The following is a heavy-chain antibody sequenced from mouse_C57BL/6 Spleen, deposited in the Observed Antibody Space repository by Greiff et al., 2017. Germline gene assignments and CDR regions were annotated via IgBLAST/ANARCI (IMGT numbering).Heavy chain of an antibody. J-gene: IGHJ4*01. D-gene: IGHD2-4*01. CDR1: GYTFTDYY. CDR3: ARDDYLGGYYYAMDY. CDR2: IYPGSGNT. Sequence: QVQLQQSGAELVRPGASVKLSCKASGYTFTDYYINWVKQRPGQGLEWIARIYPGSGNTYYNEKFKGKATLTAEKSSSTAYMQLSSLTSEDSAVYFCARDDYLGGYYYAMDYWGQGTSVTVSS. V-gene: IGHV1-76*01.